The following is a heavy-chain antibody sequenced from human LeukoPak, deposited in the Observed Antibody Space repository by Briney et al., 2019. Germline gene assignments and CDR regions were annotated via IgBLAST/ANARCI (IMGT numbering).Heavy chain of an antibody. Sequence: GASVTVSCTASGYTFTSYAMHWVRQAPGQRLEWMGWINAGNGNTKYSQKFQGRVTITRDTSASTAYMELSSLRSEDTAVYYCACQWRGYSYGSYDYWGQGTLVTVSS. J-gene: IGHJ4*02. D-gene: IGHD5-18*01. CDR2: INAGNGNT. V-gene: IGHV1-3*01. CDR1: GYTFTSYA. CDR3: ACQWRGYSYGSYDY.